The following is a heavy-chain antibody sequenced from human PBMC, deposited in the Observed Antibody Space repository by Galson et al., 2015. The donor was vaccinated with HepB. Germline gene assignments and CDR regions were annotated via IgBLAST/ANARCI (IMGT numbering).Heavy chain of an antibody. CDR2: ITGTSGST. Sequence: SLRLSCAASGSRFTFSSSAMSWVRQAPGEGLEWVSSITGTSGSTSYTDSVKGRFTISRGNSKNTLYLQMNSLRAEDTAIYYCAKAIGGYKYGYGDYYFYYGFDVWGQGTTVTVSS. D-gene: IGHD5-18*01. CDR1: GSRFTFSSSA. CDR3: AKAIGGYKYGYGDYYFYYGFDV. V-gene: IGHV3-23*01. J-gene: IGHJ6*02.